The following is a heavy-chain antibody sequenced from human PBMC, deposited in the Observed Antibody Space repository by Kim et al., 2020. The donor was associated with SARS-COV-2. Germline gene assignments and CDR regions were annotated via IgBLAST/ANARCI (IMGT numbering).Heavy chain of an antibody. CDR2: IYHSGDI. J-gene: IGHJ5*02. Sequence: SETLSLTCAVSGGSIISNHWWSWVSQPPGKGLEWIGEIYHSGDINYSPSLKSRVTISVDKSKNQFSLKVTSVTAADTAVYYCARVSNWFDPWGQGTLVTVSS. CDR3: ARVSNWFDP. V-gene: IGHV4-4*02. CDR1: GGSIISNHW.